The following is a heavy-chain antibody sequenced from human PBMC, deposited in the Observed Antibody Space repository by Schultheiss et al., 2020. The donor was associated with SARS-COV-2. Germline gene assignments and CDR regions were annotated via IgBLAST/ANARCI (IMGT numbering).Heavy chain of an antibody. CDR3: AREIQLGFDY. Sequence: GGSLRLSCAASGFTFRNHGMHWVRHAPGKGLEWVAVIWYDGSNKYYADSVKGRFTISRDNSKNTLYLQMNSLRAEDTAVYYCAREIQLGFDYWGQGTLVTVSS. J-gene: IGHJ4*02. CDR2: IWYDGSNK. CDR1: GFTFRNHG. V-gene: IGHV3-33*01. D-gene: IGHD5-18*01.